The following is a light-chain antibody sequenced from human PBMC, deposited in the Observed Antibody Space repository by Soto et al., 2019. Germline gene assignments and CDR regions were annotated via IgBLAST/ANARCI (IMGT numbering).Light chain of an antibody. J-gene: IGKJ4*01. CDR2: AAS. V-gene: IGKV1-9*01. Sequence: DIQLTQSPSFLSASVGERVTIACRASQGLSSRLAWYQQKPGNAPKLLIYAASTLQSGVSSRFSGSGSGTEFTLTISSLQPEDFATYYCQQLNSYPRAFTFGGGTKLEIK. CDR3: QQLNSYPRAFT. CDR1: QGLSSR.